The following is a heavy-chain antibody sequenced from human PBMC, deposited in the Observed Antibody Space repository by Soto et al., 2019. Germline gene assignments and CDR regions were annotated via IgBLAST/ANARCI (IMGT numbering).Heavy chain of an antibody. Sequence: PGGSLRLSCAASGFTFRNYGMHWVRQAQGKGLEWVAVIWYDGNSKYYADSVKGRFTISRDNSKNTLYLQMNSLRVEDTAVYSCARFTFGGVIAPDHWGRGTLVTVSS. J-gene: IGHJ4*02. CDR1: GFTFRNYG. CDR3: ARFTFGGVIAPDH. D-gene: IGHD3-16*02. V-gene: IGHV3-33*01. CDR2: IWYDGNSK.